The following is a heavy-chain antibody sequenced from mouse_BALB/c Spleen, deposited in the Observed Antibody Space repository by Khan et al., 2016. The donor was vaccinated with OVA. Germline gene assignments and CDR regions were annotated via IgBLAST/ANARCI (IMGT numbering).Heavy chain of an antibody. CDR2: MIYTGYT. D-gene: IGHD2-14*01. CDR1: GDSITSGY. CDR3: ASPTYRYACAY. V-gene: IGHV3-8*02. J-gene: IGHJ3*01. Sequence: EVQLQESGPSLVKPSQTLSLTCSVPGDSITSGYWSWIRKFPGNKLEYMGYMIYTGYTDYNPPLKSRLAITRHTSKNQYYLQLNSVTTEHTATHYRASPTYRYACAYWGQETLVTVYA.